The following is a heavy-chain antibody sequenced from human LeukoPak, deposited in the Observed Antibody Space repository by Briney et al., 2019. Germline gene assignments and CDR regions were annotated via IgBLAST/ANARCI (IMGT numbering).Heavy chain of an antibody. CDR2: INSDGSST. V-gene: IGHV3-74*01. CDR3: AREAKVVITPRYYGMDV. J-gene: IGHJ6*01. Sequence: GGSLRLSCAASGFTFSSYWMHWLRQAPGKGLVWVSRINSDGSSTSYADSVKGRFTISRDNAKNTLKLQMSRLRAEDTAVYYCAREAKVVITPRYYGMDVWGEGTTVTVSS. D-gene: IGHD3-22*01. CDR1: GFTFSSYW.